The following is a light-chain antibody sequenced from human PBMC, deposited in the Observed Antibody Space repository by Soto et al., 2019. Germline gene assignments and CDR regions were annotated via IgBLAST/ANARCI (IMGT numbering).Light chain of an antibody. Sequence: EIVLTQSPGTLSLSPGERATLSCRSSQSVSSSYSAWYQHKPGQAPRLLIYDVSSRATGIPDRFSGSGSGTDFTLTISRLEPEDFAVYYCQQYGSSPTFGQGTKVEIK. J-gene: IGKJ1*01. CDR3: QQYGSSPT. V-gene: IGKV3-20*01. CDR2: DVS. CDR1: QSVSSSY.